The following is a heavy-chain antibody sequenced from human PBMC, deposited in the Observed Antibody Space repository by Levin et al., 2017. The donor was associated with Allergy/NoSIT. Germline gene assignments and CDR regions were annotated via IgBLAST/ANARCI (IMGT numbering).Heavy chain of an antibody. D-gene: IGHD6-13*01. CDR1: GFTVSSNY. V-gene: IGHV3-53*01. Sequence: GGSLRLSCAASGFTVSSNYMSWVRQAPGKGLEWVSVIYSGGSTYYADSVKGRFTISRDNSKNTLYLQMNSLRAEDTAVYYCARGLRGLLAAAGRDYYYYYMDVWGKGTTVTVSS. CDR2: IYSGGST. J-gene: IGHJ6*03. CDR3: ARGLRGLLAAAGRDYYYYYMDV.